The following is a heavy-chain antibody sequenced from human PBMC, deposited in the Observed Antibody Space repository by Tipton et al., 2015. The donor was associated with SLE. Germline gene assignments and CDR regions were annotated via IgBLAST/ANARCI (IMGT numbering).Heavy chain of an antibody. CDR1: GFTFSSYA. V-gene: IGHV3-21*01. CDR2: ISSSSYI. Sequence: SLRLSCAASGFTFSSYAMSWVRQAPGKGLEWVSSISSSSYIYYADSVKGRFTISRDNAKNSLYLQMNSLRAEDTAVYYCARRGSYGVKEAFDIWGQGTVVTVSS. CDR3: ARRGSYGVKEAFDI. D-gene: IGHD4/OR15-4a*01. J-gene: IGHJ3*02.